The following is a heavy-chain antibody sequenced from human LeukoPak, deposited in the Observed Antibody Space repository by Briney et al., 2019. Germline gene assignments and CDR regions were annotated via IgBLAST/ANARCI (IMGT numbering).Heavy chain of an antibody. Sequence: GGSLRLSCAASGFTVDSNYLSWVRQAPGKGLEWVSTIYTGGNTYYAASVKGRFTISRDFSKNTVFLHMNSLRAEDTAMYYCARGDDSGYYDYLDYWGQGALVTVSS. J-gene: IGHJ4*02. V-gene: IGHV3-53*01. CDR3: ARGDDSGYYDYLDY. CDR1: GFTVDSNY. CDR2: IYTGGNT. D-gene: IGHD3-22*01.